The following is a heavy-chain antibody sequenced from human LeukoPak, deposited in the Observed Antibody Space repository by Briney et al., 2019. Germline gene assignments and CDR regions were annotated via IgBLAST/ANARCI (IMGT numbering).Heavy chain of an antibody. V-gene: IGHV3-7*01. CDR2: INRDGSEIY. J-gene: IGHJ4*02. CDR1: GFTFSSYW. D-gene: IGHD6-6*01. Sequence: GGSLRLSCAASGFTFSSYWMSWVRQAPGKGLQWVADINRDGSEIYYYVDYVKGRFTISRDNGRNSLLLQMSSLRAEDTGLYYCARDLNPTAARKDYWGQGTLVTVSS. CDR3: ARDLNPTAARKDY.